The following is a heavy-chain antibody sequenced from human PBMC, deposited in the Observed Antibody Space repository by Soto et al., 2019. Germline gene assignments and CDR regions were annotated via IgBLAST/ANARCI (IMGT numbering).Heavy chain of an antibody. J-gene: IGHJ4*02. CDR1: GFTFSSYA. CDR3: AKDHESDY. V-gene: IGHV3-23*01. CDR2: ISGSGGGT. Sequence: SLRLSCAASGFTFSSYAMSWIRQAPGKGLEWVSAISGSGGGTYYVDSVKGRFTISRDNSKNTLYLQMNSLRAEASALYYCAKDHESDYWGQGTLVTVSS.